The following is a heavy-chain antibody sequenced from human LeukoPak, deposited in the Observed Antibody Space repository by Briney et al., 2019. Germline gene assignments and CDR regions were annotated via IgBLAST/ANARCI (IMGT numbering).Heavy chain of an antibody. V-gene: IGHV3-30*02. Sequence: GGSLRLSCAASGFTFSSYGMHWVRQAPGKGLEWVAFIRYDGSNKYYADSVKGRFTISRDNAKNSLYLQMNSLRAEDTAVYYCARTYYDILTGYLTPMDVWGKGTTVTVSS. CDR2: IRYDGSNK. CDR1: GFTFSSYG. D-gene: IGHD3-9*01. J-gene: IGHJ6*04. CDR3: ARTYYDILTGYLTPMDV.